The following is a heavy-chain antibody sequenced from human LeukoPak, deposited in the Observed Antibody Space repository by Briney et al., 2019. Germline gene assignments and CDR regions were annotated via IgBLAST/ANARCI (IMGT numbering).Heavy chain of an antibody. CDR3: ARGTRGRGDWYFDL. CDR2: VSADKVNT. CDR1: GYTFTSYG. Sequence: ASVKVSCKASGYTFTSYGFSWVRQAPGQGLEWMAWVSADKVNTNYAQKLQGRVTMSADTSTSTAYMELRSLTSDDTAVYYCARGTRGRGDWYFDLWGRGTLVTVSS. V-gene: IGHV1-18*01. J-gene: IGHJ2*01. D-gene: IGHD1-26*01.